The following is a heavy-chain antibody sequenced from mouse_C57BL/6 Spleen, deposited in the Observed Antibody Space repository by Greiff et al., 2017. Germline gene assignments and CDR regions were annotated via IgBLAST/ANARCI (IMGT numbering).Heavy chain of an antibody. D-gene: IGHD1-1*01. V-gene: IGHV5-16*01. CDR1: GFTFSDYY. CDR2: INYDGSST. J-gene: IGHJ1*03. CDR3: ARDPGDYYDGSSWCFDD. Sequence: EVHLVESEGGLVQPGSSMKLSCTASGFTFSDYYMAWVRQVPEKGLEWVANINYDGSSTYYLDSLKSRYIISRDNAKNILYLQMSSLKSEDTATYYCARDPGDYYDGSSWCFDDWGTGTTVTVSA.